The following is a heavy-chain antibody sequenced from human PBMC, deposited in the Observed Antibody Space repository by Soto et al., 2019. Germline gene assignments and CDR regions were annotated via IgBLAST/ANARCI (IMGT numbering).Heavy chain of an antibody. D-gene: IGHD2-2*01. CDR1: GFTFSDYY. CDR3: AREAAWDIVLVPAANDY. V-gene: IGHV3-11*01. J-gene: IGHJ4*02. Sequence: PGGSLRLSCAASGFTFSDYYMSWIRQAPGKGLEWVSYISSSGSTIYYADSVKGRLTISRDNAKNSLYLQMNSLRAEDTAVYYCAREAAWDIVLVPAANDYWGQGTLVTVSS. CDR2: ISSSGSTI.